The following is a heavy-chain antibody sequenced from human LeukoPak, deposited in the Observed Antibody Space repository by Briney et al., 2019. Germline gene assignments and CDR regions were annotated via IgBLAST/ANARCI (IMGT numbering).Heavy chain of an antibody. CDR3: AKWGDYDVLTGYYVSDY. Sequence: GASLRLSCAASGFTFSNYALSWVRQAPGKGLEWVSAITGGGSGIYYADSMKSRFTISRDNSKNTLYLQINSLRAEDTAVYYCAKWGDYDVLTGYYVSDYWGQGTLVTVS. CDR1: GFTFSNYA. D-gene: IGHD3-9*01. J-gene: IGHJ4*02. V-gene: IGHV3-23*01. CDR2: ITGGGSGI.